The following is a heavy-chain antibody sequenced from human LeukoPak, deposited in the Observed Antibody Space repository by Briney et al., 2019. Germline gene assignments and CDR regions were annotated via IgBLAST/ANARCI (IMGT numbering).Heavy chain of an antibody. V-gene: IGHV3-33*06. CDR1: GFTLSSYG. D-gene: IGHD2-2*02. Sequence: PGGSLRLSCAASGFTLSSYGMHWVRQAPGKGLEWVAVIWYDGSNKYYADSVKGRFTISRDNSKNTLYLQMNSLRTEDTAVYYCAKDPSLVVPAAIDYYYYMDVWGKGTTVTVSS. CDR3: AKDPSLVVPAAIDYYYYMDV. CDR2: IWYDGSNK. J-gene: IGHJ6*03.